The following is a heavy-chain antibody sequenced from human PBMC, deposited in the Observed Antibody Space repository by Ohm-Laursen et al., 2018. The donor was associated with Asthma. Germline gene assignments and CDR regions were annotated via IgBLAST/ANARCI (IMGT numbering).Heavy chain of an antibody. V-gene: IGHV3-7*01. J-gene: IGHJ4*02. CDR1: GFTFSSYW. CDR2: IKQDASEK. D-gene: IGHD5-24*01. CDR3: ARAPRRWLQYSYFDY. Sequence: SLRLSCAASGFTFSSYWMSWVRQAPGKGLEWVANIKQDASEKYYLDSVRGRFTISRDNAKNSLYLQMNSLRAEDTAVYYCARAPRRWLQYSYFDYWGQGTLVTVSS.